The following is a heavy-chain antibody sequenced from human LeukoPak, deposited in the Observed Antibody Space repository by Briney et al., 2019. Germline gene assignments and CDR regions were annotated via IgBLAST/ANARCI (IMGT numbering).Heavy chain of an antibody. D-gene: IGHD4-23*01. CDR1: GGFISSSSYY. CDR3: ARYVVTRGYSFDY. V-gene: IGHV4-39*01. Sequence: PSETLSLTCTVSGGFISSSSYYWGWVRQPPGKGPEWIGTIYYSGTTYYNPSLKSRVTVSVDTSKNQFSLRLSSVTAADTAVYFCARYVVTRGYSFDYWGQGTLVTVSS. J-gene: IGHJ4*02. CDR2: IYYSGTT.